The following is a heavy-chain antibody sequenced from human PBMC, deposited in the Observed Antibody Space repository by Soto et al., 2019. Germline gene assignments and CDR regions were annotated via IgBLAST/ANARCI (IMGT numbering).Heavy chain of an antibody. D-gene: IGHD1-26*01. V-gene: IGHV1-18*01. CDR3: ARYGKWELLEPNWFDP. J-gene: IGHJ5*02. Sequence: QVQLVQSGAEVKKPGASVKVSCKASGYTFTSYGISWVRQAPGQGLEWMGWISAYNGNTNYAQKLQGRVTMTTDTHPRPACRERRGLRSGDTAVYYCARYGKWELLEPNWFDPWGQGTLVTVSS. CDR1: GYTFTSYG. CDR2: ISAYNGNT.